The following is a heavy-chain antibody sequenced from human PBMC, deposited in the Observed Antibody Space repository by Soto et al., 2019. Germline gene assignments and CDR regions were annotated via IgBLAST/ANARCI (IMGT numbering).Heavy chain of an antibody. CDR1: GGTFSSYS. Sequence: QVQLVQSGAEVKKPGSSVKVSCKASGGTFSSYSINWVRQAPGQGLEWMGEIIPIFGTANYAQKFQGRVTITADEATRTAYMGAKRLRSEGTGVYYCARDGGRHSGGIDYWGQGTLVTVSS. V-gene: IGHV1-69*01. CDR3: ARDGGRHSGGIDY. J-gene: IGHJ4*02. CDR2: IIPIFGTA. D-gene: IGHD1-26*01.